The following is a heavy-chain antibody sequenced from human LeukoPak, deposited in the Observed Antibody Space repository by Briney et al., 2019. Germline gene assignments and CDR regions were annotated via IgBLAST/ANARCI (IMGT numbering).Heavy chain of an antibody. CDR1: GGSISSSSYY. D-gene: IGHD2-2*03. Sequence: SETLSLTCTVSGGSISSSSYYWGWIRQPPGKGLEWIGSIYYSGSTYYNPSLKSRVTISVDTSKNQFSLKLSSVTAADTAVYYCARVLVIVVVPAAIDYYYYKDVWGKGTTVTVSS. CDR3: ARVLVIVVVPAAIDYYYYKDV. V-gene: IGHV4-39*07. CDR2: IYYSGST. J-gene: IGHJ6*03.